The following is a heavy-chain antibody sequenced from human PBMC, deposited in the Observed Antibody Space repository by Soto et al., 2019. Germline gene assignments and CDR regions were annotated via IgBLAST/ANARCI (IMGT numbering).Heavy chain of an antibody. CDR2: IIPIFGTA. D-gene: IGHD3-22*01. V-gene: IGHV1-69*06. J-gene: IGHJ4*02. CDR1: GGTFSSYA. CDR3: AMGAAYYYDSSGYYNFDY. Sequence: ASVKVSCKASGGTFSSYAISWVRQAPGQGLEWMGGIIPIFGTANYAQKFQGRVTITADKSTSTAYMELSSLRSEDTAVYYCAMGAAYYYDSSGYYNFDYWGQGTLVTVSS.